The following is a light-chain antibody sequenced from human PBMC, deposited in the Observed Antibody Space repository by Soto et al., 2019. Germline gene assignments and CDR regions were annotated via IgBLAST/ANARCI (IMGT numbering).Light chain of an antibody. J-gene: IGLJ1*01. CDR1: SSDVGGYNY. Sequence: CALNRLASVSGAPRQASTISCIGTSSDVGGYNYVSWYQQYQGKAPKLMIYDVSNRPSGVSNRFSGSKSGNTASLTISGLQAEDEADYYCSSYTSSSTLLFGTGSKVTVL. CDR3: SSYTSSSTLL. CDR2: DVS. V-gene: IGLV2-14*01.